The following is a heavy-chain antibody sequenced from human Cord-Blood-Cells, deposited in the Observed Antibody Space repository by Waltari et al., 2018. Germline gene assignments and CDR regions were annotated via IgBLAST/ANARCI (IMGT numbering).Heavy chain of an antibody. Sequence: GWMNPNSGNTGYAQKFQGRVTITRNTSISTAYMELSSLRSEDTAVYYCARGNTHCSSTSCYSYYYYYMDVWGKGTTVTVSS. V-gene: IGHV1-8*03. CDR3: ARGNTHCSSTSCYSYYYYYMDV. J-gene: IGHJ6*03. CDR2: MNPNSGNT. D-gene: IGHD2-2*01.